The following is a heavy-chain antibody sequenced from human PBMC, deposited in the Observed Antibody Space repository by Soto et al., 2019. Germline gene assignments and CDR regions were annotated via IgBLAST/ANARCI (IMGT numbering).Heavy chain of an antibody. Sequence: QVQLVQSGAEVKKPGSSVKVSCKSSGGTFSNYFISWVRQSPGQGLEWVGGIIPVFGTPNYAQRFQGRVTITADESTGTTYMELSSLRSEDTAVYYCARGHDGPMIVMVPCDYWGQGTPVTVSS. V-gene: IGHV1-69*01. CDR2: IIPVFGTP. CDR3: ARGHDGPMIVMVPCDY. CDR1: GGTFSNYF. D-gene: IGHD3-22*01. J-gene: IGHJ4*02.